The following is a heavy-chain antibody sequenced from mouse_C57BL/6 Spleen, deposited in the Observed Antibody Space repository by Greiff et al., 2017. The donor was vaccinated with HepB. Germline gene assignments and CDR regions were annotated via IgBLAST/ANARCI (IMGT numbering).Heavy chain of an antibody. V-gene: IGHV1-18*01. Sequence: VQLQQSGPELVKPGASVKIPCKASGYTFTDYNMDWVKQSHGQSLEWIGDINPNNGGTIYNQKFKGKATLTVDKSSSTAYMELRSLTSEDTAVYYCARSRDGSSSDYFDYWGQGTTLTVSS. CDR3: ARSRDGSSSDYFDY. D-gene: IGHD1-1*01. CDR1: GYTFTDYN. CDR2: INPNNGGT. J-gene: IGHJ2*01.